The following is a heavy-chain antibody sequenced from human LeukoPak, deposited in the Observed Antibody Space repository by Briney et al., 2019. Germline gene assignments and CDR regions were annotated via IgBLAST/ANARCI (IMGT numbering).Heavy chain of an antibody. V-gene: IGHV4-59*01. CDR2: IHHSGST. J-gene: IGHJ3*01. CDR3: ARDALSGTPGGDY. CDR1: GVSISGYC. D-gene: IGHD2-21*01. Sequence: VKPSETLSLTCTVSGVSISGYCWSWIRQPPGKGLEWIGYIHHSGSTNYKPSLKSRVTISVDTSNNQFSLKLTSVTAADTAVYYCARDALSGTPGGDYWGQGTMVTVSS.